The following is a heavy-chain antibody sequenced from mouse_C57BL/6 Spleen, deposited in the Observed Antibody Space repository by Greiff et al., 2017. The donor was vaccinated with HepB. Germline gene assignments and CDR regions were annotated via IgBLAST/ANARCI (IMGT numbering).Heavy chain of an antibody. CDR3: ARAPTGYGYFDV. Sequence: QVQLQQSGAELVRPGTSVKVSCKASGYAFTNYLIEWVKQRPGQGLEWIGVINPGSGGTNYNEKFKGKATLTADKSSSTAYMQLSSLTSEDSAVYFCARAPTGYGYFDVWGTGTTVTVSS. CDR1: GYAFTNYL. CDR2: INPGSGGT. J-gene: IGHJ1*03. V-gene: IGHV1-54*01. D-gene: IGHD1-1*01.